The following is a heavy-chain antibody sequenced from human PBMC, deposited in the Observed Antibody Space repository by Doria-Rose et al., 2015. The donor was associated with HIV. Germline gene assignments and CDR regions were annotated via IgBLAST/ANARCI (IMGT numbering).Heavy chain of an antibody. Sequence: VTLKESGPVLVKPTETLTLTCTVSGVSLSSPGMGVSWIRQPPGQALEWLANIFSDDERSYKTSLKSRLTISRGTSKSQVVLTTTDMDPVDTATYYCARIKSSRWYHKYYFDFWGQGTLVIVSA. J-gene: IGHJ4*02. V-gene: IGHV2-26*01. CDR2: IFSDDER. D-gene: IGHD6-13*01. CDR1: GVSLSSPGMG. CDR3: ARIKSSRWYHKYYFDF.